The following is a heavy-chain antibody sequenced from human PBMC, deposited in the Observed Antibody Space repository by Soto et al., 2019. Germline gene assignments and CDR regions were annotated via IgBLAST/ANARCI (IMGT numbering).Heavy chain of an antibody. CDR1: GFTLGRYG. J-gene: IGHJ4*02. CDR2: VSPNGQGI. Sequence: GGSLRLSCAASGFTLGRYGMSWVRQAPGKGLEWVSAVSPNGQGIYYADSVRGRFTISRDFSKNTVFLHMDSLRAADTAVYYCAKDRDYPRDYFHYWGQGTLVTVSS. V-gene: IGHV3-23*01. D-gene: IGHD3-10*01. CDR3: AKDRDYPRDYFHY.